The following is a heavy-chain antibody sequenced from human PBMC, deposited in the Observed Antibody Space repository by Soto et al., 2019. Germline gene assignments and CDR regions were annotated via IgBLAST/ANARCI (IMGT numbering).Heavy chain of an antibody. CDR2: ISAYNGNT. CDR3: ARSNLYVPNAFDI. CDR1: GYTFTSYG. Sequence: GASVKVSCKAPGYTFTSYGLSWVRQAPGQGLEWMGWISAYNGNTNYAQKLQGRVTMTTDTSTSTAYMELRSLRSDDTAVYYCARSNLYVPNAFDIWGQGTMVTVSS. D-gene: IGHD3-16*01. V-gene: IGHV1-18*01. J-gene: IGHJ3*02.